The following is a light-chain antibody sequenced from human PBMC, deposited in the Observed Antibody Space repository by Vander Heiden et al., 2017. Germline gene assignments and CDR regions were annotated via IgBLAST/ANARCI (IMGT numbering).Light chain of an antibody. J-gene: IGKJ2*01. V-gene: IGKV1-39*01. CDR2: TAS. Sequence: DIQMTHSPSSLSASVGDRVTITCRASQSIGTYLNSYQHKPGKAPKLLIHTASGLQSGVPSRFSGSGSGTDFTLTISSLQPEDFATYYCQQSYSTVYTFGQGTKLEIK. CDR1: QSIGTY. CDR3: QQSYSTVYT.